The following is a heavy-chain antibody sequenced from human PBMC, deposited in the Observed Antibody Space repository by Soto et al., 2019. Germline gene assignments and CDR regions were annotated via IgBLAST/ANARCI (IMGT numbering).Heavy chain of an antibody. CDR1: GGSISSSSYY. Sequence: SETLSLTCTVSGGSISSSSYYWGWIRQPPGKGLEWIGSIYYSGSTYYNPSLKSRVTISVDTSKNQFSLKLSSVTAADTAVYYCARQWGYRYGYSPYYYGMDFWGPGTTVT. CDR3: ARQWGYRYGYSPYYYGMDF. CDR2: IYYSGST. D-gene: IGHD5-18*01. J-gene: IGHJ6*02. V-gene: IGHV4-39*01.